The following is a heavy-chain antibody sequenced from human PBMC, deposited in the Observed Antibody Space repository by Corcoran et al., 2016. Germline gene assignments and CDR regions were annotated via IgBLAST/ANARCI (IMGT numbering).Heavy chain of an antibody. D-gene: IGHD3-22*01. CDR2: IYYSGST. J-gene: IGHJ4*02. V-gene: IGHV4-39*01. Sequence: QLQLQESGPGLVKPSETLSLTCTVSGGSISSSSYYWGWIRQPPGKGLEWIGCIYYSGSTYYNPSLKSRVTISVDTSKNQFSLKLSSVTAADTAVYYCAGQTPDYDSSLGEYWGQGTLVTVSS. CDR3: AGQTPDYDSSLGEY. CDR1: GGSISSSSYY.